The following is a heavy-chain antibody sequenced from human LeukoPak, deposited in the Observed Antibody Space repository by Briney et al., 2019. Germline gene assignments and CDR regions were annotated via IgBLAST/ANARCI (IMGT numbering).Heavy chain of an antibody. CDR3: AREGGDGYNPAPNFDY. CDR2: IYTSGST. Sequence: SVTLSLTCTVSGGSISSGSYYWSWIRQPAGKGLEWIGRIYTSGSTNYNPSLKSRVTISVDTSKNQFSLKLSSVTAADTAVYYCAREGGDGYNPAPNFDYWGQGTLVTVSS. D-gene: IGHD5-24*01. J-gene: IGHJ4*02. V-gene: IGHV4-61*02. CDR1: GGSISSGSYY.